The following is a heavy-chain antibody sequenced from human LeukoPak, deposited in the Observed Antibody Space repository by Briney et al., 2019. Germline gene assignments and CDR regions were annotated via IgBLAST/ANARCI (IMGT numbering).Heavy chain of an antibody. CDR3: ARESPFGELSGWFDP. J-gene: IGHJ5*02. CDR1: GFTFSSYA. V-gene: IGHV3-30*04. D-gene: IGHD3-10*01. Sequence: QTGRSLRLSCAASGFTFSSYAMHWVRQAPGKGLEWVAVISYDGSNKYYADSVKGRFTISRDNSKNTLYLQMNSLRAEDTAVYYCARESPFGELSGWFDPWGQGTLVTVSS. CDR2: ISYDGSNK.